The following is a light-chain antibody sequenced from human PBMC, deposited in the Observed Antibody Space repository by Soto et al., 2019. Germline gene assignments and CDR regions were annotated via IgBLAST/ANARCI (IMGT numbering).Light chain of an antibody. J-gene: IGKJ5*01. CDR2: GAT. V-gene: IGKV3-15*01. CDR1: QSVSSSY. CDR3: QQFKNWPLT. Sequence: EIVLTQSPGTLSLSPGERATLSCRASQSVSSSYLAWYQQKPGQAPRLLIHGATTRATGISARFSGSGSGTEFTLTISSLQSEDFAVYYCQQFKNWPLTFGQGTRLEIK.